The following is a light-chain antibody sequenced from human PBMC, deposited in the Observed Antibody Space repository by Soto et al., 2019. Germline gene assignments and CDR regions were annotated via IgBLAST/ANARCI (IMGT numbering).Light chain of an antibody. CDR3: QEASRIPIT. J-gene: IGKJ5*01. CDR1: QDISSW. Sequence: DIQMTQSPSSVSASVGDRVTITCRASQDISSWLAWYQQKPGKAPNLLIYGASILQSGVPSRFSGSGSGTDFTLTISSLQPEDFGTYYCQEASRIPITFGQGTRLE. CDR2: GAS. V-gene: IGKV1-12*01.